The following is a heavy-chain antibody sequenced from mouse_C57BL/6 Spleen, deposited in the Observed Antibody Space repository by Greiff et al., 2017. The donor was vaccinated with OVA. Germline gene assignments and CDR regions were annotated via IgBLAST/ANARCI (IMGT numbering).Heavy chain of an antibody. CDR1: GFNIKDDY. D-gene: IGHD3-1*01. V-gene: IGHV14-4*01. CDR3: TTLLDRAWFAY. CDR2: IDPENGDT. J-gene: IGHJ3*01. Sequence: EVKLMESGAELVRLGASVKLSCTASGFNIKDDYMHWVKQRPEQGLEWIGWIDPENGDTEYASKFQGKATITADTSSNTAYLQLSSLTSEDTAVYYCTTLLDRAWFAYWGQGTLVTVSA.